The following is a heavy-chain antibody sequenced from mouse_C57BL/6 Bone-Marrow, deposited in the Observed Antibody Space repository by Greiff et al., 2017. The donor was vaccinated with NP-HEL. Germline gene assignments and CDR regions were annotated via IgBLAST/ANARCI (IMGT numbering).Heavy chain of an antibody. CDR3: ASPTIVTPFDY. CDR2: INPYNGGT. J-gene: IGHJ2*01. V-gene: IGHV1-19*01. CDR1: GYTFTDYY. Sequence: VQLKESGPVLVKPGASVKMSCKASGYTFTDYYMNWVKQSHGKSLEWIGVINPYNGGTSYNQKFKGKATLTVDKSSSTAYMELNSLTSEDSAVYYCASPTIVTPFDYWGQGTTLTVSS. D-gene: IGHD2-5*01.